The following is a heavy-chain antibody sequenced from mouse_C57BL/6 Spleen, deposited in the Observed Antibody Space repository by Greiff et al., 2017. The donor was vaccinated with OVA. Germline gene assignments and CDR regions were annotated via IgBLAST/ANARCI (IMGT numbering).Heavy chain of an antibody. V-gene: IGHV1-82*01. Sequence: VKLQQSGPELVKPGASVRISCKASAYAFGSSWMNGVKQRPGKGLEWIGRIYPGDGDTNYNGKFKGKATLTADKSSSTAYMQLSSLTSEDSAVYFCARSPDYYGSSYAMDYWGQGTSVTVSS. CDR2: IYPGDGDT. J-gene: IGHJ4*01. D-gene: IGHD1-1*01. CDR3: ARSPDYYGSSYAMDY. CDR1: AYAFGSSW.